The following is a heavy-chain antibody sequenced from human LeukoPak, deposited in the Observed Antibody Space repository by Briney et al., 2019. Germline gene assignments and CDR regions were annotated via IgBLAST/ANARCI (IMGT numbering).Heavy chain of an antibody. J-gene: IGHJ4*02. D-gene: IGHD5-24*01. CDR3: ARVPARDGYNREIDY. CDR1: GYMFSDYY. V-gene: IGHV3-11*04. Sequence: PGGSLRLSCAASGYMFSDYYMSWIRQAPEKGLEWLSYISHSGSTIYYADSVKGRFTISRDNAKNSLYLQMNSLRAEDTAVYYCARVPARDGYNREIDYWGQGTLVTVSS. CDR2: ISHSGSTI.